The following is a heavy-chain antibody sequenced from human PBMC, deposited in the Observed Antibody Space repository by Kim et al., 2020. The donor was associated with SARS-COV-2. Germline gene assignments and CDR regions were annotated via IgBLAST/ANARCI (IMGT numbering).Heavy chain of an antibody. CDR2: ISGSGGST. Sequence: GGSLRLSCAASGFTFSSYAMSWVRQAPGKGLEWVSAISGSGGSTYYADSVKGRFTISRDNSKNTLYLQMNSLRAEDTAVYYCARVPVNYSGSYYGYWGQGTLVTVSS. CDR1: GFTFSSYA. J-gene: IGHJ4*02. CDR3: ARVPVNYSGSYYGY. V-gene: IGHV3-23*01. D-gene: IGHD1-26*01.